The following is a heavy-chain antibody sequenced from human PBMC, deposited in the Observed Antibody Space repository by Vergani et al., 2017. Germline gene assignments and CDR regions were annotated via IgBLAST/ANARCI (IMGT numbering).Heavy chain of an antibody. Sequence: VQLVESGGGVVQPGRSLRLSCAASGFTFSSYAMHWVRQAPGKGLEWVAVISYDGSNKYYADSVKGRFTISRDNSKNTLYLQMNSLRAEDTAVYYCARDPLYSSSSYYYYYYYMDVWGKGTTVTVSS. CDR3: ARDPLYSSSSYYYYYYYMDV. CDR1: GFTFSSYA. CDR2: ISYDGSNK. J-gene: IGHJ6*03. V-gene: IGHV3-30*04. D-gene: IGHD6-6*01.